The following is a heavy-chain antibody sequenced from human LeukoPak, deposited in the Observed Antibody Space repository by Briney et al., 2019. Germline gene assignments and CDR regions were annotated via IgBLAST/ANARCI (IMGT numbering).Heavy chain of an antibody. J-gene: IGHJ6*03. CDR2: ISYDGNIK. Sequence: GGSLRLSCAASGFTLSSHAIHWVRQAPGKGLEWVALISYDGNIKYYADSVKGRFTISRDNAKNTLYLQMNSLRAEDTAVYYCARVPGGNSYYYYMDVWGKGTTVTVSS. CDR3: ARVPGGNSYYYYMDV. CDR1: GFTLSSHA. D-gene: IGHD2-15*01. V-gene: IGHV3-30*04.